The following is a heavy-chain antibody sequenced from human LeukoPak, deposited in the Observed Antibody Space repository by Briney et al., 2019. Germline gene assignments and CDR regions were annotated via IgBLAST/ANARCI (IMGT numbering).Heavy chain of an antibody. CDR1: GYTFTNYY. V-gene: IGHV1-46*01. D-gene: IGHD4-23*01. CDR3: ARHDLGGNSPFDY. CDR2: INPSGSST. J-gene: IGHJ4*02. Sequence: ASVKVSCKTFGYTFTNYYMHWVRQAPGQGLEWMGIINPSGSSTTYAQKFQGRVTMTRDTSTSTDFMELSSLRSEDTAVYYCARHDLGGNSPFDYWGQGTLDTVSS.